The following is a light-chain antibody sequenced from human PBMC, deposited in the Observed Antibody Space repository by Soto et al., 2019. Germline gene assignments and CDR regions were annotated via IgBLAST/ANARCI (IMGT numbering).Light chain of an antibody. J-gene: IGKJ1*01. CDR3: QQYGSSPGT. V-gene: IGKV3-20*01. CDR1: QSVSSSY. CDR2: GAS. Sequence: EIVLTQSPGTLSLSPGERATLSCRPSQSVSSSYLAWYQQKPGQAPRLLIYGASSMATGIPDRFSGSGSGTDFTLTISRLEPEDFAVYYCQQYGSSPGTFGQGTKVEIK.